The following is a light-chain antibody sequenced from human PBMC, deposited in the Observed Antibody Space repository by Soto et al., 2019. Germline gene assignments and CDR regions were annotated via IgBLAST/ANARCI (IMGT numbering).Light chain of an antibody. CDR2: EVT. J-gene: IGLJ3*02. V-gene: IGLV2-23*02. Sequence: QSVLTQPASVSGSPGQSITISCTGTSSDVGSHNFVSWYQQRPGKAPKLMIFEVTKRPSGVSDRFSASKSGNTASLTISGVRAEDEADYYCCSYADTTTWVSGGGTKVTVL. CDR3: CSYADTTTWV. CDR1: SSDVGSHNF.